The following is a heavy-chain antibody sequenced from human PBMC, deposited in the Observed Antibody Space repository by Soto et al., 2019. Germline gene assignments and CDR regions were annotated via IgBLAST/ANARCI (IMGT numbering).Heavy chain of an antibody. V-gene: IGHV3-30*18. CDR3: AKESRSWSTSSDRFDY. D-gene: IGHD6-13*01. CDR1: GFTFSNYG. CDR2: ILYDGSNK. J-gene: IGHJ4*02. Sequence: HGGSLRLSCAASGFTFSNYGMHWVRQAPGKGLEWVALILYDGSNKYYTDSVKGRFTISRDNSKNTLYLELNSLRVEDTAFYYCAKESRSWSTSSDRFDYWGQGTLVTVSS.